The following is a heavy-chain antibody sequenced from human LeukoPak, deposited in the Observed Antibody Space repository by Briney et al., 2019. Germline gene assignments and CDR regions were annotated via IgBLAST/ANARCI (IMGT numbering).Heavy chain of an antibody. V-gene: IGHV1-2*02. CDR1: GYTFIGYY. D-gene: IGHD6-13*01. J-gene: IGHJ6*03. CDR2: INPNSGGT. Sequence: ASVKVSCKASGYTFIGYYMHWVRQAPGQGLEWMGWINPNSGGTNYAQKLQGRVTMTRDTSISTAYMELSRLRSDDTAVYYCARVPIAAAGTEGYYYYYMDVWGKGTTVTVSS. CDR3: ARVPIAAAGTEGYYYYYMDV.